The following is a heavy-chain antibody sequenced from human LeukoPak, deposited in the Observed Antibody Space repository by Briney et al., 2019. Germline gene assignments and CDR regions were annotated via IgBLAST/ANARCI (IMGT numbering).Heavy chain of an antibody. Sequence: GGSLRLSCAASGFTFSSYSMNWVRQAPGKGLEWVSLISWDGGSTYYADSVKGRFTISRDNSKNSLYLQMNSLRTEDTALYYCAKDAYCSGGSCYPLFDYWGQGTLVTVSS. V-gene: IGHV3-43*01. CDR2: ISWDGGST. CDR3: AKDAYCSGGSCYPLFDY. CDR1: GFTFSSYS. J-gene: IGHJ4*02. D-gene: IGHD2-15*01.